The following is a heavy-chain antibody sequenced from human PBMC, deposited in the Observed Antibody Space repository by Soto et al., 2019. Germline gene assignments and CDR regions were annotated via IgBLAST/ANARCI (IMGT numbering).Heavy chain of an antibody. D-gene: IGHD2-15*01. CDR2: IYYSGST. V-gene: IGHV4-31*03. CDR3: AREGYCSGGSCPYYFDY. J-gene: IGHJ4*02. Sequence: QVQLQESGPGLVKPSQTLSLTCTVSGGSISSGGYYWSWIRQHPGKGLEWIGYIYYSGSTYYNPSLKSRVTISVDTSKNQFSLKLSSVTAADTAVYYCAREGYCSGGSCPYYFDYWGQGTLVTVSS. CDR1: GGSISSGGYY.